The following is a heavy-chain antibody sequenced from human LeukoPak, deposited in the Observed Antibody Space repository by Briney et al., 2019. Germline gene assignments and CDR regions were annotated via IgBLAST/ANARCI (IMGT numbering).Heavy chain of an antibody. V-gene: IGHV1-69*13. Sequence: SVKVSFKASGGTFSSYAISWVRQAPGQGLEWMGGIIPIFGTANYAQKFQGRVTITADESTSTAYMELSSLRSEDTAVYYCARDGGYSYGHPHTFFDYWGQGTLVTVSS. J-gene: IGHJ4*02. CDR3: ARDGGYSYGHPHTFFDY. D-gene: IGHD5-18*01. CDR1: GGTFSSYA. CDR2: IIPIFGTA.